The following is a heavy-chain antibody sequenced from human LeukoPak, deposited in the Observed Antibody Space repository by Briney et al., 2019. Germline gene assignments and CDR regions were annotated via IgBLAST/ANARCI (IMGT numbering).Heavy chain of an antibody. J-gene: IGHJ6*02. CDR1: GFTFSSYW. V-gene: IGHV3-74*01. CDR3: ARQSVAGTSYYYGMDV. D-gene: IGHD6-19*01. Sequence: PGGSLRHSCAEPGFTFSSYWMHWGRHAPGKGLGWVSRINSDGRRTNYADSVKGGFTISRDNAKTTLYLQMNSLRAEDTAVYYCARQSVAGTSYYYGMDVWGQGTTVTVSS. CDR2: INSDGRRT.